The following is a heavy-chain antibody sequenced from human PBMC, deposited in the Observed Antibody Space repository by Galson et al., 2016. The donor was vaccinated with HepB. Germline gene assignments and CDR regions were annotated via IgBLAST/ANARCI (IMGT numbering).Heavy chain of an antibody. CDR2: ISFDGSNK. CDR1: GFTFSSYA. V-gene: IGHV3-30-3*01. CDR3: ASSVRGSGSPPGGY. Sequence: SLRLSCAASGFTFSSYAMHWVRQAPGKGLEWVAVISFDGSNKYYADSVKGRFTISRDNSKNTLYLQMNSLRAEDTAVYYCASSVRGSGSPPGGYWGQGILVTVSS. D-gene: IGHD3-10*01. J-gene: IGHJ4*02.